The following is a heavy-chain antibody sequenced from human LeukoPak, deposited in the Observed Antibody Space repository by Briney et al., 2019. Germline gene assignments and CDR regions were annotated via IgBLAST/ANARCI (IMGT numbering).Heavy chain of an antibody. V-gene: IGHV3-7*01. D-gene: IGHD6-19*01. CDR3: AKDQFSTGWANFDY. J-gene: IGHJ4*02. Sequence: GGSLRLSCAASGFIFTDYWMYWVRQAPGKGLTWVANIKEDGSEKNYVDSVKGRFTISRDNSKNTLYLEMNSLRAEDTAVYYCAKDQFSTGWANFDYWGQGTLVTVSS. CDR1: GFIFTDYW. CDR2: IKEDGSEK.